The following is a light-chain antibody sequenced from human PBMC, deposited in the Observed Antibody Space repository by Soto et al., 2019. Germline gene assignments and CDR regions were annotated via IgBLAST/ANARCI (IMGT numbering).Light chain of an antibody. CDR1: SSNIGAGYD. CDR3: QSYDSSLSGGI. Sequence: QSVLTQPPSVSGAPGQRVTISCTGSSSNIGAGYDVHWYQQLPGTAPKLLIYGNNNRPSGVPDRFSGSKSGTSASLAITGLQAEDEADYYCQSYDSSLSGGIFVGGTKLTVL. V-gene: IGLV1-40*01. J-gene: IGLJ2*01. CDR2: GNN.